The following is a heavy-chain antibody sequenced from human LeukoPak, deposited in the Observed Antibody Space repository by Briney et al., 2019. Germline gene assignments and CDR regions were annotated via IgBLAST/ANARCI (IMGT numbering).Heavy chain of an antibody. CDR3: AKDLSGNVVPAADFDY. V-gene: IGHV3-23*01. J-gene: IGHJ4*02. D-gene: IGHD2-2*01. CDR2: ISGSGGST. Sequence: GGSLRLSCAASGFTFSSYAMSWVRQAPGKGLEWVSAISGSGGSTYYADSVKGRFTISRDNSKNTLYLQMNSLRAEDTAVYYCAKDLSGNVVPAADFDYWGQGTLVTVSS. CDR1: GFTFSSYA.